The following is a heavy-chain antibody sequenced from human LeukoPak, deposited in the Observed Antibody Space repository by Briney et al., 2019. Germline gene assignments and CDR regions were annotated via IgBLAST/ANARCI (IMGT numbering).Heavy chain of an antibody. V-gene: IGHV4-59*12. D-gene: IGHD6-6*01. J-gene: IGHJ3*02. Sequence: SETLSLTCTVSGGSISSYYWSWIRQPPGKGLEWIGYIYYSGGTNYNPSLKSRVTISVDTSKNQFSLKLRSVTPEDTAVYYCAKEPEYGTSYWAFHIWGQGTLVTVSS. CDR1: GGSISSYY. CDR3: AKEPEYGTSYWAFHI. CDR2: IYYSGGT.